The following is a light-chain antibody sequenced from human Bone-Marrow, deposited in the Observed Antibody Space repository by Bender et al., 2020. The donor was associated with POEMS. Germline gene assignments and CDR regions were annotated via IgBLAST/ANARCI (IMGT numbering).Light chain of an antibody. CDR3: QAWDSYTYVL. J-gene: IGLJ2*01. CDR1: ALENKF. Sequence: SSELTQPPSLSVSPGQTASITCSGYALENKFAYWYQQKPGQSPVLVIYQDNNRPSGIPERFSGSTSGNTATLTISATQAMDEADYYCQAWDSYTYVLFGGGTKLTVL. CDR2: QDN. V-gene: IGLV3-1*01.